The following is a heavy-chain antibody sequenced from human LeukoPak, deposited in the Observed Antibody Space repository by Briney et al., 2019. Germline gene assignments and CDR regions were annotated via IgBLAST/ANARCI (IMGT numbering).Heavy chain of an antibody. CDR2: ISWNSGSI. V-gene: IGHV3-9*01. J-gene: IGHJ4*02. Sequence: GRSLRLSCAASGFTFDDYAMHWVRQAPGKGLEWVSGISWNSGSIGYADSVKGRFTISRDNVKNTVYLPMNSLRAEDTAVYYCARSMGGYFHKGFDYWGQGTLVTVSS. CDR3: ARSMGGYFHKGFDY. D-gene: IGHD3-10*01. CDR1: GFTFDDYA.